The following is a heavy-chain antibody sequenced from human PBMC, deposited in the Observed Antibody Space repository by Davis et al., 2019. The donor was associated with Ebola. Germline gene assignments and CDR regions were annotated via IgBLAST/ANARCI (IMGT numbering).Heavy chain of an antibody. CDR3: ARGYYDSSGYYLFDY. CDR2: IYYSGST. D-gene: IGHD3-22*01. J-gene: IGHJ4*02. V-gene: IGHV4-59*01. Sequence: PSETLSLTCTVSGGSISSYYWSWIRQPPGKGLAWIGYIYYSGSTNYNPSLKSRVTISVDTSKNQFSLKLSSVTAADTAVYYCARGYYDSSGYYLFDYWGQGTLVTVSS. CDR1: GGSISSYY.